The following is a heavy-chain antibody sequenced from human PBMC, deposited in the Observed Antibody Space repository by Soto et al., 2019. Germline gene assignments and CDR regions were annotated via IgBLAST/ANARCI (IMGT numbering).Heavy chain of an antibody. D-gene: IGHD1-1*01. Sequence: QVQLQESGPGLVKPSETLSLTCTVSGGSIGGYSWTWIRQPPGKGLEWVGFTHFSGSTNYNPSLKSRVTISIDTSKNQFSLKLSSVTAADTAVYYCARQVHPYWYFDLWGRGTLLTVSS. J-gene: IGHJ2*01. CDR3: ARQVHPYWYFDL. CDR2: THFSGST. V-gene: IGHV4-59*08. CDR1: GGSIGGYS.